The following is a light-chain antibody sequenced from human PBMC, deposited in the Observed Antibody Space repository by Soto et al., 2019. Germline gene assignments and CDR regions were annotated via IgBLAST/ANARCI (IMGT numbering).Light chain of an antibody. CDR1: QGITGW. Sequence: DIQLTQSPSTLSAAFGDRVTITFRASQGITGWLAWYQQKPGKAPKLLIFDASTLESGVPPRFTGSGSGTEFTLSISNLQPDDFATYYCQQYQRYWTFGHGTKVDI. CDR2: DAS. J-gene: IGKJ1*01. CDR3: QQYQRYWT. V-gene: IGKV1-5*01.